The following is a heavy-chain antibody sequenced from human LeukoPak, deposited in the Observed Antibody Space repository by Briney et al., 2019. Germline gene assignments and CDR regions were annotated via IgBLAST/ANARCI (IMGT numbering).Heavy chain of an antibody. J-gene: IGHJ4*02. CDR3: AKFPGRNDVYYFDY. Sequence: PGGSLRLSCAASGFTFSSYAMSWVRQAPGKGLEWVSAISGSGGSTYYADSVKGRFTISRDNSKNTLYLQMNSLGAEDTAVYYCAKFPGRNDVYYFDYWGQGTLVTVSS. V-gene: IGHV3-23*01. D-gene: IGHD1-1*01. CDR1: GFTFSSYA. CDR2: ISGSGGST.